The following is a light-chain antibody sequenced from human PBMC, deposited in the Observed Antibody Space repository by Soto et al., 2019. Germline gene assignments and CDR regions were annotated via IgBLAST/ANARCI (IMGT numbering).Light chain of an antibody. CDR3: QQYETFSPST. J-gene: IGKJ1*01. CDR1: QRIDTW. CDR2: KAT. Sequence: DIQMTQSPSTLSASIGDRVTITCRASQRIDTWLAWYQQKSGTAPKLLIYKATILQSGVPSRFSGSGSGTEFTLAISSLQPDDFATYYCQQYETFSPSTFGQGTKVDIK. V-gene: IGKV1-5*03.